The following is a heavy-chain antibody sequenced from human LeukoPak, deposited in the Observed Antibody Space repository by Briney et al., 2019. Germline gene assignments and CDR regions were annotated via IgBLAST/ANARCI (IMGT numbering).Heavy chain of an antibody. V-gene: IGHV1-46*01. J-gene: IGHJ4*02. D-gene: IGHD3-16*01. CDR1: GYTFTNYY. Sequence: ASVKVSCKASGYTFTNYYIHWVRQAPGQGPECMGTINPSGGGTSYARNLRGRVTMTRDMSTSTVYMELSSLRSEDTAVYYCARGKLKRSYDYVWGSSDAHFAYWGQGTLVTVSS. CDR2: INPSGGGT. CDR3: ARGKLKRSYDYVWGSSDAHFAY.